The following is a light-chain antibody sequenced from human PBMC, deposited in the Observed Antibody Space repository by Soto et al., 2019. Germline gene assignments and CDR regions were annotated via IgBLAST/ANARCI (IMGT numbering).Light chain of an antibody. CDR1: QSVSSY. CDR2: DAS. CDR3: QQRSNWPPLT. J-gene: IGKJ4*01. Sequence: EIVLTQSPATLSLSPGERATLSCRASQSVSSYLAWYQQKPGQAPRLLIYDASNRATGIPTRFSGSGSGTDFSLTISSLEPEDFSVYYCQQRSNWPPLTLGERTKVEIK. V-gene: IGKV3-11*01.